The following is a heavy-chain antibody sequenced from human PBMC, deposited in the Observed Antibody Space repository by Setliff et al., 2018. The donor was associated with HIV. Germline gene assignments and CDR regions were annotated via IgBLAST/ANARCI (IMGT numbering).Heavy chain of an antibody. V-gene: IGHV1-46*02. Sequence: ASVKVSCKASGYTFNNYYMHWVRQAPGQGLEWMGIINPSDNRTYYAQKFQGRVTMTRDTSTSSVYMELRSLRSEDTAVYYCARDRLHYYDSSVYYYGAPFDIWGQGTMVTVSS. D-gene: IGHD3-22*01. CDR1: GYTFNNYY. CDR2: INPSDNRT. CDR3: ARDRLHYYDSSVYYYGAPFDI. J-gene: IGHJ3*02.